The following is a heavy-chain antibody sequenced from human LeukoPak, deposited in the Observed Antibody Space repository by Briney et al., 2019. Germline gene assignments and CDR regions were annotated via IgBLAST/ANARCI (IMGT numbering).Heavy chain of an antibody. V-gene: IGHV1-2*02. CDR2: INPNSGGT. CDR1: GYTFTGYY. J-gene: IGHJ5*02. CDR3: ARDRYCSSTSCYGWCDP. D-gene: IGHD2-2*01. Sequence: GASVKVSCKASGYTFTGYYMHWVRQAPGQGLEWMGWINPNSGGTNYAQKFQGRVTMTRDTSISTAYMELSRLRSDDTAVYYCARDRYCSSTSCYGWCDPWGQGTLITVSS.